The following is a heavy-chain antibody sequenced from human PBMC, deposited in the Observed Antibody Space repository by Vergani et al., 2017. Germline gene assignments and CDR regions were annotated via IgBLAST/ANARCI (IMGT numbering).Heavy chain of an antibody. D-gene: IGHD6-19*01. V-gene: IGHV3-30*03. CDR2: ISYDGSNK. J-gene: IGHJ6*02. CDR3: ARDKDSSGWYRDHYGMDV. Sequence: QVQLVESGGGVVQPGRSLRLSCAASGFTFSSYGMHWVRQAPGKGLEWVAVISYDGSNKYYADSVKGRFTISRDNSKNTLYLQMNSLRAEDTAVYYCARDKDSSGWYRDHYGMDVWGQGTTVTVSS. CDR1: GFTFSSYG.